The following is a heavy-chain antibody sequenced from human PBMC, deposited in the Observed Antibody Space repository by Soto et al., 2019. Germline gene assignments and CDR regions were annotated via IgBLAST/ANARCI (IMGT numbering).Heavy chain of an antibody. CDR3: AKDSEVRAAAGSAWY. CDR2: ISGSGGST. V-gene: IGHV3-23*01. CDR1: GFTFSSYA. J-gene: IGHJ4*02. Sequence: PGGSLRLSCAASGFTFSSYAMSWVRQAPGKGLEWVSAISGSGGSTYYADSVKGRFTISRDNSKNTLYLQMNSLRPEDTAVYFCAKDSEVRAAAGSAWYWGQGTLVTVSS. D-gene: IGHD6-13*01.